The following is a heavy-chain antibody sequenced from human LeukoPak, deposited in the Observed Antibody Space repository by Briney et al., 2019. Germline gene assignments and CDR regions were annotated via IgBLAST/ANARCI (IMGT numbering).Heavy chain of an antibody. CDR2: ILYTGST. CDR3: ADDYGD. D-gene: IGHD4-17*01. CDR1: GGAISTFY. Sequence: SETLSLTCTVSGGAISTFYWSWIRQPPGKGLEWIGYILYTGSTNYNPSLKSRVIISVDTSKNHFSLKLTSVTAADTAVYYCADDYGDWGQGTLVTVSS. V-gene: IGHV4-59*12. J-gene: IGHJ4*02.